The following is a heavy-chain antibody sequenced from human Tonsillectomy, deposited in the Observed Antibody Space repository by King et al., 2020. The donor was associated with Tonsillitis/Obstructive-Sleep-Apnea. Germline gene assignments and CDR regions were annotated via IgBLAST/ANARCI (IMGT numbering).Heavy chain of an antibody. D-gene: IGHD1-26*01. V-gene: IGHV1-69*12. CDR1: GGTFSSYA. J-gene: IGHJ6*03. Sequence: QLVQSGAEVKKPGSSVKVSCKASGGTFSSYAISWVRQAPGQGLEWMGGIIPIFGTANYAQKFQGRVTITADESTSTAYMELSSLRSEDTAVYYCARGRGQGAIPLYYYYMDVWGKGTTVTVSS. CDR3: ARGRGQGAIPLYYYYMDV. CDR2: IIPIFGTA.